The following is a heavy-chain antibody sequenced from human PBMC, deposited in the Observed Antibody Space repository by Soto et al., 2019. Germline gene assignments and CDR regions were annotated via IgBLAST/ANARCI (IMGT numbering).Heavy chain of an antibody. CDR1: GGTFSSYA. CDR3: ARARYSYGNYYYYGMDV. V-gene: IGHV1-69*13. CDR2: IIPIFGTA. J-gene: IGHJ6*02. D-gene: IGHD5-18*01. Sequence: SVKVSCKASGGTFSSYAISWVRQAPGQGLEWMGGIIPIFGTANYAQKFQGRVTITADESTSTAYMELSSLRSEDTAVYYCARARYSYGNYYYYGMDVWGQGTTVTVSS.